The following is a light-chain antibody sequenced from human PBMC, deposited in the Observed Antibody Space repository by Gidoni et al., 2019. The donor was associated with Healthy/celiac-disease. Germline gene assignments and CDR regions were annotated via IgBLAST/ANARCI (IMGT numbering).Light chain of an antibody. CDR1: SSDVGSYNL. Sequence: PRQSITISCTGTSSDVGSYNLVSWYQQHPCKAPKLMIYEGSKRPSGVSNRFSGSKSGNTVSLTISGLQAEDEADYYCCSYAGSSTVGYVFGTGTKVTVL. V-gene: IGLV2-23*03. J-gene: IGLJ1*01. CDR2: EGS. CDR3: CSYAGSSTVGYV.